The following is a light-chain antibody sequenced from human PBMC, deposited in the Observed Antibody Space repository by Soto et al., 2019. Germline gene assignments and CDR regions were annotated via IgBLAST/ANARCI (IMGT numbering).Light chain of an antibody. J-gene: IGKJ1*01. CDR1: QGISNY. CDR3: QKYDSAPST. V-gene: IGKV1-27*01. CDR2: AAS. Sequence: DIQMTQSPSSLSASVRDRVTITCRASQGISNYLAWYQQKRGKVPKLLIYAASTLQSGVPSRFSGSGSGTEFALTISSLQPEDVATYYCQKYDSAPSTFGQGTKVEIK.